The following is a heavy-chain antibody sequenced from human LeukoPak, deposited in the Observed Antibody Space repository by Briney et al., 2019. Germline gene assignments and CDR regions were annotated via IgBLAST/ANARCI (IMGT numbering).Heavy chain of an antibody. D-gene: IGHD3-22*01. V-gene: IGHV4-59*07. CDR3: ARVYYDSSGAFDI. CDR1: GGSISSYY. J-gene: IGHJ3*02. CDR2: IYYSGST. Sequence: SDTLSLTCTVSGGSISSYYWRWIRQPPGKGLEWIGYIYYSGSTNYTPSLKSRVTISVDTSKNQFSLKLSSVTAADTAVYYCARVYYDSSGAFDIWGQGTMVTVSS.